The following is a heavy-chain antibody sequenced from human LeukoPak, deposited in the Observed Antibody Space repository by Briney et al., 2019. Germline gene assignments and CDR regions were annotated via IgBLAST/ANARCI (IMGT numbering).Heavy chain of an antibody. Sequence: PSETLSLTCAVYGGAFSGYSWSWIRQPPGKGLEWIGEIDPNGTTNYNPSLKSRLTLSEDTSKNQFSLNLNSVTAADTAIYYCARGRSDEYGDYDYWGQGMLVTVSS. CDR2: IDPNGTT. J-gene: IGHJ4*02. D-gene: IGHD4-17*01. CDR1: GGAFSGYS. V-gene: IGHV4-34*01. CDR3: ARGRSDEYGDYDY.